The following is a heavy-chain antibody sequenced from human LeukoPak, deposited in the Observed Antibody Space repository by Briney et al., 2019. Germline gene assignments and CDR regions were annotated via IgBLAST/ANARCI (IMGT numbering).Heavy chain of an antibody. CDR2: MNQDGSEK. J-gene: IGHJ6*02. CDR3: ATYTHWVAGDV. D-gene: IGHD3-16*01. Sequence: SGGSLRLSCAASGFTFSDSWMSWVRQAPGKGMEWVANMNQDGSEKKYVDSVKGRFTISRDNARNSLYLQMGSLRAEDTAVYYCATYTHWVAGDVWGQGTTVTVSS. V-gene: IGHV3-7*01. CDR1: GFTFSDSW.